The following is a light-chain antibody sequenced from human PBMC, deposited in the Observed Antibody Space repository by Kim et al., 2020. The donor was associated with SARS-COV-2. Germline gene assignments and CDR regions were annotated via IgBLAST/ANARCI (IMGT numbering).Light chain of an antibody. J-gene: IGLJ3*02. CDR3: QSYDSSLSVWV. Sequence: QRVTHTCTGSSSNTGAGYNVHWYQQLPGTAPKLLIYGNSNRPSGVPDRFSGSKSGTSASLAITGLQAEDEADYYCQSYDSSLSVWVFGGGTQLTVL. CDR2: GNS. V-gene: IGLV1-40*01. CDR1: SSNTGAGYN.